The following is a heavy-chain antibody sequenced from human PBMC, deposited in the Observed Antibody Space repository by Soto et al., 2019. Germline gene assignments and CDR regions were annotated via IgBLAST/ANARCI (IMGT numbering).Heavy chain of an antibody. CDR3: ARGLDYCSGGSCYSGVDAFDI. CDR1: GYTFTGYY. Sequence: ASVKVSCKASGYTFTGYYMHWVRQAPGQGLEWMGWINPNSGGTNYAQKFQGWVTMTRDTSISTAYMELSRLRSDDTAVYYCARGLDYCSGGSCYSGVDAFDIWGQGTMVTVSS. CDR2: INPNSGGT. V-gene: IGHV1-2*04. D-gene: IGHD2-15*01. J-gene: IGHJ3*02.